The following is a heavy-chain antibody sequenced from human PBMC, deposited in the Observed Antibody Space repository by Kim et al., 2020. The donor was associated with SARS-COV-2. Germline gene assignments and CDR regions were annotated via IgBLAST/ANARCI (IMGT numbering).Heavy chain of an antibody. CDR3: ARAGGSSWHYYGMDV. CDR2: INWNGGST. D-gene: IGHD6-13*01. CDR1: GFTFDDYG. Sequence: GGSLRLSCAASGFTFDDYGMSWVRQAPGKGLEWVSGINWNGGSTGYADSVKGRFTISRDNAKNSLYLQMNSLRAEDTALYHCARAGGSSWHYYGMDVWGQGTTVTVSS. J-gene: IGHJ6*02. V-gene: IGHV3-20*01.